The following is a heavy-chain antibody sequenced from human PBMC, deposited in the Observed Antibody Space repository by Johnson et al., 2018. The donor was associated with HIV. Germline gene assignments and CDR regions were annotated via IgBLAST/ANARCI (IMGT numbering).Heavy chain of an antibody. CDR1: GFAFSNYA. Sequence: MQLVESGGGLVQPGGSLRLSCAASGFAFSNYAMTWVRQAPGKGLEWVSSITGSGGNTYDADSVKGRFTISRDNSKNTLYLQMNSLRAEDTAVYYCARSYSTSWNASDIWGQGTMVTVSS. CDR3: ARSYSTSWNASDI. CDR2: ITGSGGNT. J-gene: IGHJ3*02. V-gene: IGHV3-23*04. D-gene: IGHD4-11*01.